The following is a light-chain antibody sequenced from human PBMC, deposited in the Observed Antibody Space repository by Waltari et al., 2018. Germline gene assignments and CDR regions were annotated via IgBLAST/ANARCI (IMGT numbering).Light chain of an antibody. CDR2: VAS. CDR3: QQSYNAPYT. J-gene: IGKJ2*01. CDR1: QSISNY. V-gene: IGKV1-39*01. Sequence: DIQMTQSPSSVSASVGDRVTITCRSSQSISNYLNWYQHKPGEAPKLLVYVASNLQRGVPSRFSGSGSETDFTLTISSLQLEDFATYYCQQSYNAPYTFGQGTNVEIK.